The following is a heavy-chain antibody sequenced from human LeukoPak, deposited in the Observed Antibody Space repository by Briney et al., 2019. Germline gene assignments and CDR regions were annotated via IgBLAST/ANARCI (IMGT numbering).Heavy chain of an antibody. D-gene: IGHD6-19*01. V-gene: IGHV4-38-2*02. J-gene: IGHJ4*02. CDR3: ARLITSGSYYFDF. CDR1: DFSITNDYN. Sequence: SETLSLTCSVSDFSITNDYNWGCIRAPPGRGLEYPGNIYHSGATYYNPSLKSRVTISVDTSKNHFSLQLSCLTAADTAFYYCARLITSGSYYFDFWGQGTLVTVSS. CDR2: IYHSGAT.